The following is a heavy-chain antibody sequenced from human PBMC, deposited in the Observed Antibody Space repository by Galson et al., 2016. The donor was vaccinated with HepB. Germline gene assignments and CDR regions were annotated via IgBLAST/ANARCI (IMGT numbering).Heavy chain of an antibody. J-gene: IGHJ3*02. CDR3: TCGVGRLAAFDI. D-gene: IGHD2-15*01. V-gene: IGHV3-73*01. Sequence: SLRLSCAASGFTFSGSAMHWVRQASGKGLEWVGRIRSKADSFATAYAASVKGRFTISRDDSKNTAYLQMNSLKTEDKAVYYCTCGVGRLAAFDIWGQGTMVTVSS. CDR1: GFTFSGSA. CDR2: IRSKADSFAT.